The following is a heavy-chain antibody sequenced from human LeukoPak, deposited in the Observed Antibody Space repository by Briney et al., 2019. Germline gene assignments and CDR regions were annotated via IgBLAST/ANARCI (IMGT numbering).Heavy chain of an antibody. V-gene: IGHV5-51*01. D-gene: IGHD3-22*01. CDR1: GYSFTSYW. J-gene: IGHJ6*03. CDR2: IYPGESET. CDR3: ARHSYDSSGYFPYYYYMDV. Sequence: GESLKISCKGSGYSFTSYWIVWVRQMPGKGLEWMGIIYPGESETTYSPSFQGQVTISAVKSISTAYRQWSSLKASDTAMYYWARHSYDSSGYFPYYYYMDVWGKGTTVTVSS.